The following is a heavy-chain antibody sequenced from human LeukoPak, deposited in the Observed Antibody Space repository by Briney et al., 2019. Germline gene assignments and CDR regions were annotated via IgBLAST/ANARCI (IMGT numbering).Heavy chain of an antibody. J-gene: IGHJ4*02. D-gene: IGHD5-24*01. CDR2: IYSGGST. Sequence: GGSLRLSCTASGFTFSSYAMSWVRQAPGKGLEWVSVIYSGGSTYYADSVKGRFTISRDNSKNTLYLQMNSLRAEDTAVYYCARESADGYNLGYFDYWGQGTLVTVSS. V-gene: IGHV3-66*01. CDR3: ARESADGYNLGYFDY. CDR1: GFTFSSYA.